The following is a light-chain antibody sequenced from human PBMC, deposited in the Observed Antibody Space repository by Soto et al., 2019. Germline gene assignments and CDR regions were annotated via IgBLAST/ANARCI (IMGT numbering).Light chain of an antibody. V-gene: IGLV2-8*01. Sequence: QSALTQPPSASGSPGQSVAISCTGTSSDVGGYNYVSWYQQHQGKAPKLMIYEVNKRPSGVPDRFSGSKSGNTASLTASGLQAEDEADYYCSSYAGSSNVFGTGTKLTVL. CDR3: SSYAGSSNV. CDR1: SSDVGGYNY. CDR2: EVN. J-gene: IGLJ1*01.